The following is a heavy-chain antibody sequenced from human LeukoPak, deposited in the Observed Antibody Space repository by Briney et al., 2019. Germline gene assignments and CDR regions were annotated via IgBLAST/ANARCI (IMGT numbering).Heavy chain of an antibody. CDR1: GYTFTSYD. CDR2: MNPNSGNT. D-gene: IGHD2/OR15-2a*01. J-gene: IGHJ6*03. V-gene: IGHV1-8*01. Sequence: ASVKVSCKASGYTFTSYDINWVRQATGQGLEWMGWMNPNSGNTGYAQKFQGRVTITTDESTSTAYMELSSLRSEDTAVYYCARDLLSDDYNYYYMDVWGKGTTVTVSS. CDR3: ARDLLSDDYNYYYMDV.